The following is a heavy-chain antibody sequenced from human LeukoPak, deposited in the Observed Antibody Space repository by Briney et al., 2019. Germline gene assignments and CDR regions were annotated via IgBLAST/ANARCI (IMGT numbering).Heavy chain of an antibody. D-gene: IGHD3-10*01. CDR3: ARGGAETYYKRDGWFDP. CDR2: MNPNSGNT. J-gene: IGHJ5*02. Sequence: ASVKVSCKGSGYTFNSYDINWVRQATGQGLEWMGWMNPNSGNTGYAQKFQGRVTMTRNTSISTAYMELSSLRSEDTAVYYCARGGAETYYKRDGWFDPWGQGTLVTVSS. V-gene: IGHV1-8*01. CDR1: GYTFNSYD.